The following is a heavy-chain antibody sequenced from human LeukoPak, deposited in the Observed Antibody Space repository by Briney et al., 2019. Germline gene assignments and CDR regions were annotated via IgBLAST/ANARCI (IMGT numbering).Heavy chain of an antibody. Sequence: GGSLRLSCAASGFTFDDYAMHWVRQAPGKGLEWASLISGDGGSTYYADSVKGRFTISRDSSKNSLYLQMNSLRTEDTALYYCAKGQYYDILTGYFDYWGQGTLVTVSS. CDR3: AKGQYYDILTGYFDY. CDR2: ISGDGGST. CDR1: GFTFDDYA. D-gene: IGHD3-9*01. V-gene: IGHV3-43*02. J-gene: IGHJ4*02.